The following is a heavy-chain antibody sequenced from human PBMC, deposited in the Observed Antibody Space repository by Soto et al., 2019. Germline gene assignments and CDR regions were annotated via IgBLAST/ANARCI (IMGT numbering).Heavy chain of an antibody. CDR2: ISSSGDSA. CDR1: GFTFSSYA. Sequence: GGSLRLSCAASGFTFSSYAINWVRQTPGKGLEWVSVISSSGDSAYYADSVKGRFTVSRDNFQNTVYLQMNSLRAEDTAVYYCAKDPCPGGSCFSRCDFWGQGTLVTVSS. CDR3: AKDPCPGGSCFSRCDF. J-gene: IGHJ4*02. D-gene: IGHD2-8*02. V-gene: IGHV3-23*01.